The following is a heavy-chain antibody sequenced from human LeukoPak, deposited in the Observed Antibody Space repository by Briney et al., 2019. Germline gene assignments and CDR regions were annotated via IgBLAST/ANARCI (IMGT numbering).Heavy chain of an antibody. V-gene: IGHV1-2*06. CDR3: AHRLSGSYLDY. CDR2: INPNSGGT. Sequence: ATVKVSCKASGYTFTGYYMHRVRQAPGQGLEWMGRINPNSGGTNYAQKFQGRVTMTRDTSISTAYMELSRLRPDDTAVYYCAHRLSGSYLDYWGQGTLVTVSS. CDR1: GYTFTGYY. D-gene: IGHD1-26*01. J-gene: IGHJ4*02.